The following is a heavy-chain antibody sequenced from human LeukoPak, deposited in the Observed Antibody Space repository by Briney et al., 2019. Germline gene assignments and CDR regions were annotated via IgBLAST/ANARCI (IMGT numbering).Heavy chain of an antibody. J-gene: IGHJ6*04. V-gene: IGHV3-11*06. Sequence: GGSLRLSCAASGFTFSDYYMSWIRQAPGKGLEWVSYISSSSSYTNYADSVKGRFTISRDNAKNSLYLQMNSLRAEDTAVYYCAGGKQGHCSSTSCPMGYYGMDVWGKGTTVTVSS. CDR1: GFTFSDYY. D-gene: IGHD2-2*01. CDR2: ISSSSSYT. CDR3: AGGKQGHCSSTSCPMGYYGMDV.